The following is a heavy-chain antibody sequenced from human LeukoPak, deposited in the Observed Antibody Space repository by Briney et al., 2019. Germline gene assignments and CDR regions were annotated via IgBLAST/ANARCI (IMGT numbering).Heavy chain of an antibody. V-gene: IGHV3-20*04. J-gene: IGHJ4*02. CDR3: ARGINWIDY. Sequence: GGSLRLSCAASGFIFDDYGMTWVRQSPGKGLEWVSGINWNGGSTSYADSVKGRFTISRDNSKNSLYLQVNSLRAEDTALYYCARGINWIDYWGQGTLVTVSS. CDR1: GFIFDDYG. D-gene: IGHD1-20*01. CDR2: INWNGGST.